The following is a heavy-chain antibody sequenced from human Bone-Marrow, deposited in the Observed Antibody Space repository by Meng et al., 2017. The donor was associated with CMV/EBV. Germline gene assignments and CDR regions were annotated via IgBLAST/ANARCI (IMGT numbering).Heavy chain of an antibody. J-gene: IGHJ5*02. Sequence: TFSSYASSWVRQAPGQGLEWMGGIIPIFGTANYAQKFQGRVTITTDESTSTAYMELSSLRSEDTAVYYCARGRFSSGWYGGYWFDPWGQGTLVTVSS. CDR1: TFSSYA. V-gene: IGHV1-69*05. CDR3: ARGRFSSGWYGGYWFDP. CDR2: IIPIFGTA. D-gene: IGHD6-19*01.